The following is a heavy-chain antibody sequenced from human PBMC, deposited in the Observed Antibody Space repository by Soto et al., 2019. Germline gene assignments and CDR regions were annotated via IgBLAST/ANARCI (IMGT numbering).Heavy chain of an antibody. CDR3: ARRKRQLWLPGIGYYYYGMDV. J-gene: IGHJ6*02. CDR2: MNPNSGNT. V-gene: IGHV1-8*01. Sequence: QVQLVQSGAEVKKPGASVKVSCKASGYTFTSYDINWVRQATGQGLEWMGWMNPNSGNTGYAQKFQGRVTMTRNTSISTAYMELSSLRSEDTAVYYCARRKRQLWLPGIGYYYYGMDVWGQGTTVTVYS. D-gene: IGHD5-18*01. CDR1: GYTFTSYD.